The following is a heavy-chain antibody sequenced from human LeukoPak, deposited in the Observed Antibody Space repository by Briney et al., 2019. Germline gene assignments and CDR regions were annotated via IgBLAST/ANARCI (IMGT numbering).Heavy chain of an antibody. CDR1: GGTFSSYA. CDR3: ARDSKDYYDSSGYGTLDY. Sequence: ASVKVSCKASGGTFSSYAISWVRQAPGQGLEWMGRIIPILGIANYAQKFQGRVTITADKSTSTAYMELSSLRSEDTAVYYCARDSKDYYDSSGYGTLDYWGQGTLVTVSS. D-gene: IGHD3-22*01. CDR2: IIPILGIA. J-gene: IGHJ4*02. V-gene: IGHV1-69*04.